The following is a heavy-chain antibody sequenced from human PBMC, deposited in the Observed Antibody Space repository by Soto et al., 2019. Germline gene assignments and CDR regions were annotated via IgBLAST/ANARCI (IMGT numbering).Heavy chain of an antibody. D-gene: IGHD6-19*01. CDR1: GYSFTSYW. CDR3: ARNWYSSSPYYYGMDV. V-gene: IGHV5-10-1*01. CDR2: IDPSDSYT. J-gene: IGHJ6*02. Sequence: PRESLKISCKGSGYSFTSYWISWVRQMPGKGLEWMGRIDPSDSYTNYSPSFQGHVTISADKSISTAYLQWSSLKASDTAMYYCARNWYSSSPYYYGMDVWGQGTTVTVSS.